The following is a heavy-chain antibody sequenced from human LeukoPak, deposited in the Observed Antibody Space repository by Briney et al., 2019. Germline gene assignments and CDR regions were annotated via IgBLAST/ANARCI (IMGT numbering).Heavy chain of an antibody. Sequence: SETLSLTCAVYGGSFSDYYWSWIRQPPGKGLEWIGEINHSGSTNYNPSLKSRVTISVDTSKNQFSLKLSSVTAADTAVYYCASFAPYDAFDIWGQGTMVTVSS. CDR1: GGSFSDYY. J-gene: IGHJ3*02. V-gene: IGHV4-34*01. CDR2: INHSGST. CDR3: ASFAPYDAFDI.